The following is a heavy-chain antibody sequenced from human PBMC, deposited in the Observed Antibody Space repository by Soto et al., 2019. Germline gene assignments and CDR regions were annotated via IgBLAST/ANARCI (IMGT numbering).Heavy chain of an antibody. CDR1: GFTFSSYA. D-gene: IGHD5-18*01. CDR3: AREGAMVDDDFDI. Sequence: GGSLRLSCAASGFTFSSYAMHWVRQAPGKGLEWVAVISYDGSNKYYADSVKGRFTISRDNSKNTLYLQMNSLRAEDTAVYYCAREGAMVDDDFDIWGQGTMVTV. CDR2: ISYDGSNK. V-gene: IGHV3-30-3*01. J-gene: IGHJ3*02.